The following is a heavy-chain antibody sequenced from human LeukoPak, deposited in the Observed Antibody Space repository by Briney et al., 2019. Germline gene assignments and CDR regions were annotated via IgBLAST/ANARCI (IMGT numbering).Heavy chain of an antibody. CDR3: AKDQPRGTHCSGGSCYSVYYYYGMDV. CDR1: GFTFSSYG. D-gene: IGHD2-15*01. CDR2: ISYDGSNK. J-gene: IGHJ6*02. V-gene: IGHV3-30*18. Sequence: PGGSLRLSCAASGFTFSSYGMHWVRQAPGKGLEWVAVISYDGSNKYYADSVKGRFTISRDNSKNTLYLQMNSLRAEDTAVYYCAKDQPRGTHCSGGSCYSVYYYYGMDVWGQGTTVTVSS.